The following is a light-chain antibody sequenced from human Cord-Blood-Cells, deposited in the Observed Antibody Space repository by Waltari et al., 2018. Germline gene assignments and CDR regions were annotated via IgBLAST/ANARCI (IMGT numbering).Light chain of an antibody. J-gene: IGKJ1*01. V-gene: IGKV1-5*03. CDR1: QSISSW. CDR2: KAS. CDR3: QQYNSYSPWT. Sequence: DIQLTQPPSTLSASVGDRVPITCRASQSISSWLAWYQQKQGKAPNPLIEKASSLESGVPSRFSGSGSVTEFTLTISSLQPDDFATYYCQQYNSYSPWTFGQGTKVEIK.